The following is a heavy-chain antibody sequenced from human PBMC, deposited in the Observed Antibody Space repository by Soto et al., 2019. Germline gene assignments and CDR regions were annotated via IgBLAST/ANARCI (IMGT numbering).Heavy chain of an antibody. J-gene: IGHJ4*02. Sequence: QLQLQESGSGLVKPSQTLSLTCAVSGGSISSGGYSWSWIRQPPGKGLEWIGYISHTGSTSYNPALKRRVTISVDRSKHQFSLKLSSVTAADTAVYYCARGGGFLGYWGQGTLVTVSS. D-gene: IGHD3-10*01. CDR3: ARGGGFLGY. CDR1: GGSISSGGYS. CDR2: ISHTGST. V-gene: IGHV4-30-2*01.